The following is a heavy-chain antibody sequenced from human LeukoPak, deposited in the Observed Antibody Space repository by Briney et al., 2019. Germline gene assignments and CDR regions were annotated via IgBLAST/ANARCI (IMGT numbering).Heavy chain of an antibody. D-gene: IGHD3-3*01. CDR1: GFTFSSYA. J-gene: IGHJ4*02. CDR2: ISGSGGST. Sequence: GGSLRLSCEASGFTFSSYAMSWVRQAPGKGLEWVSAISGSGGSTYYADSVKGRFTISRDNAKNSLYLQMNSLRAEDTAVYYCASDPTIFGVNPGYWGQGTLVTVSS. V-gene: IGHV3-23*01. CDR3: ASDPTIFGVNPGY.